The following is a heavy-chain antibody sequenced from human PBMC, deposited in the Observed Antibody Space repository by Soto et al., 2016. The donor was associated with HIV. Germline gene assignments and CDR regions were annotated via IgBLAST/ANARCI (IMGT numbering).Heavy chain of an antibody. J-gene: IGHJ4*02. V-gene: IGHV4-59*01. Sequence: QVQLQESGPGLVKPSETLSLTCTASGGSISSYYWSWIRQPPGKGLEWIGYIYYSGSTNYNPSLKSRVTISIDTSKNQFSLKLSSVTAADTAVYYCARDPRSGNFDYWGQGTLVTVSS. CDR2: IYYSGST. D-gene: IGHD2-15*01. CDR1: GGSISSYY. CDR3: ARDPRSGNFDY.